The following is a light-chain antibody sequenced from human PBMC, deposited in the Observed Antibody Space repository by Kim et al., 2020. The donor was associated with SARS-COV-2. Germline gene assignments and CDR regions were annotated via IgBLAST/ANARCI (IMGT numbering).Light chain of an antibody. CDR1: SSDVGGYNY. CDR2: DVS. J-gene: IGLJ1*01. Sequence: SINISCTGTSSDVGGYNYVSWYQQHPGKAPKLMIYDVSNRPSGVSNRFSGSKSGNTASLTISGLQAEDEADYYCSSYTSSSTLAYVFGTGTKVTVL. V-gene: IGLV2-14*03. CDR3: SSYTSSSTLAYV.